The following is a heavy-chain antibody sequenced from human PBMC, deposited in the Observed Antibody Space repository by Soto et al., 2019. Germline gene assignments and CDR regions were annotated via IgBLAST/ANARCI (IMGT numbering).Heavy chain of an antibody. Sequence: SETLSLTCTVSGGSISSYYWSWIRQPPGKGLEWIGYIYYSGSTNYNPSLKSRVTISVDTSKNQFSLKLSSVTAAETAVYYCARNYDFWSGPTYYYYYMDVWGKGTTVTVSS. CDR1: GGSISSYY. CDR3: ARNYDFWSGPTYYYYYMDV. V-gene: IGHV4-59*01. J-gene: IGHJ6*03. D-gene: IGHD3-3*01. CDR2: IYYSGST.